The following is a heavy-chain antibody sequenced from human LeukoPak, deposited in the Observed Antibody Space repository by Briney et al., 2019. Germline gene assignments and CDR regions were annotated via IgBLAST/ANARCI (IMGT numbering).Heavy chain of an antibody. Sequence: GGSLRLSCAASGFTFSSYGMHWVRQAPGKGLEWVAFIRYDGSNKYYADSVKGRFTISRDNSKNTLYLQMNSLRAEDTAVYYCARSPITMIVVVLDYWGQGTLVTVSS. J-gene: IGHJ4*02. CDR3: ARSPITMIVVVLDY. V-gene: IGHV3-30*02. CDR2: IRYDGSNK. D-gene: IGHD3-22*01. CDR1: GFTFSSYG.